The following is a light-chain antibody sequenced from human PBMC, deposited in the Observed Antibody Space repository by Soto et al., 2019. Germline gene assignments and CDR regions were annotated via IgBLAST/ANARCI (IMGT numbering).Light chain of an antibody. CDR3: QQYGVLSLT. Sequence: EIVLTQSPDTLSLSPGERATLSCRASQSVASNYLAWYQQKPGQAPRILIFGISTRATGVPDRFSGSGSGTDFTLTISRLEPEDFAVYYCQQYGVLSLTFGQGTKVDI. CDR1: QSVASNY. CDR2: GIS. J-gene: IGKJ1*01. V-gene: IGKV3-20*01.